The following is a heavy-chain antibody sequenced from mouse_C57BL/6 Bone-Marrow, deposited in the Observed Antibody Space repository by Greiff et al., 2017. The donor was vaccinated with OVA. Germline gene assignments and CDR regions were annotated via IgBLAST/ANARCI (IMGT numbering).Heavy chain of an antibody. Sequence: QVHVKQPGAELVKPGASVKLSCKASGYTFTSYWMQWVKQRPGQGLEWIGEIDPSDSYTNYNQKFKGKATLTVDTSSSTAYMQLSSLTSEDSAVYYCARDQLYYYAMDYWGQGTSVTVSS. CDR1: GYTFTSYW. J-gene: IGHJ4*01. D-gene: IGHD4-1*02. V-gene: IGHV1-50*01. CDR2: IDPSDSYT. CDR3: ARDQLYYYAMDY.